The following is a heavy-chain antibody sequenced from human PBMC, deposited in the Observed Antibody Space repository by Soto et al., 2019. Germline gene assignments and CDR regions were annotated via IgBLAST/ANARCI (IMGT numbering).Heavy chain of an antibody. D-gene: IGHD3-22*01. CDR3: ARQIYDSDTGPNFQYYFDS. CDR1: GDNFCGYW. J-gene: IGHJ4*02. Sequence: GGALKNSCKGFGDNFCGYWMTPVRQKQWESLDWMGRIDPSDSQTYYSPSFRGHVTISVTKSITTVFLQWSSLRASDTAMYYCARQIYDSDTGPNFQYYFDSWGQGTPVTVSS. V-gene: IGHV5-10-1*01. CDR2: IDPSDSQT.